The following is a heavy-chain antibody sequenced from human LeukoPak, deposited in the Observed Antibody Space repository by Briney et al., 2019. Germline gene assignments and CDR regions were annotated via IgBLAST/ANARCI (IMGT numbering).Heavy chain of an antibody. CDR1: GFTFSSYA. J-gene: IGHJ4*02. CDR3: ARDQSVRGPLDY. CDR2: ISGSGGST. V-gene: IGHV3-23*01. D-gene: IGHD3-10*01. Sequence: GASLRLSCAASGFTFSSYAMSWVRQAPGKGLEWVSSISGSGGSTYYADSVKGRFTISRDNAKNSLYLQMNSLRAEDTAVYYCARDQSVRGPLDYWGQGTLVTVSS.